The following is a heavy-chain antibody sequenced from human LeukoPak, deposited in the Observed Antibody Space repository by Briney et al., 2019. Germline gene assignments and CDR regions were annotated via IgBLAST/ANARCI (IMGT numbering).Heavy chain of an antibody. D-gene: IGHD6-13*01. J-gene: IGHJ4*02. Sequence: GRSLRLSCAASGFTFSSYVMHWVRQAPGKGLEWVAVISYDGSNKYYADSVKGRFAISRDHSKNTLYLQMNSLRAEDTAVYYCARDIWRSSWPYWGQGTLVTVSS. V-gene: IGHV3-30*09. CDR3: ARDIWRSSWPY. CDR1: GFTFSSYV. CDR2: ISYDGSNK.